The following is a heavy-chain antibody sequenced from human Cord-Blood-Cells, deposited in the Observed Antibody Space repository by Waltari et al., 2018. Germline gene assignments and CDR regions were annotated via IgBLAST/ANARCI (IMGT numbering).Heavy chain of an antibody. CDR2: INHSGST. CDR1: GGSFSGYY. V-gene: IGHV4-34*01. D-gene: IGHD6-6*01. Sequence: QVQLQQWGAGLLKPSETLSLTCAVYGGSFSGYYWSWIRPPPGKGLEWIGEINHSGSTNYNPSLKSRVTISVDTSKNQFSLKLSSVTAADTAVYYCARIPHKTYSSSDDYWGQGTLVTVSS. J-gene: IGHJ4*02. CDR3: ARIPHKTYSSSDDY.